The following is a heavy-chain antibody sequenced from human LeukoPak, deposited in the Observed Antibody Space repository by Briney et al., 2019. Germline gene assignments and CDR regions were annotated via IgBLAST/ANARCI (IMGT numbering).Heavy chain of an antibody. V-gene: IGHV3-33*01. Sequence: GGSLRLSCAASGFTFSSYGMHWVRQAPGKGLEGVADIWYDGSNKYYADSVKGRFTISRDNSKNTLDLQMNSLRAEDTALYYCARGHSYGDPCLVGDYWGQGTLVTVSS. D-gene: IGHD5-18*01. CDR3: ARGHSYGDPCLVGDY. CDR1: GFTFSSYG. CDR2: IWYDGSNK. J-gene: IGHJ4*02.